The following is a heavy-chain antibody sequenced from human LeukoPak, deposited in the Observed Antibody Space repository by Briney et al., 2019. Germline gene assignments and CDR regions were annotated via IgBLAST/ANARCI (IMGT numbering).Heavy chain of an antibody. Sequence: GGSLRLSCAASGFTFDDYAMHWVRQAPGKGLEWVSGISWNSGSIGYADSVKGRFTISRDNAKNSLYLQMNSLRAEDMALYYCAKGAVRGSSWAYYYYYYMDVWGKGTTVTVSS. CDR1: GFTFDDYA. CDR3: AKGAVRGSSWAYYYYYYMDV. CDR2: ISWNSGSI. D-gene: IGHD6-13*01. J-gene: IGHJ6*03. V-gene: IGHV3-9*03.